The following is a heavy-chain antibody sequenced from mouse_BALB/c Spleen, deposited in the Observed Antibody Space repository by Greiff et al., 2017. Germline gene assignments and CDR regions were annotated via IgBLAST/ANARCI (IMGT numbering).Heavy chain of an antibody. CDR1: GYSFTGYY. Sequence: EVQLQQSGPELVKPGASVKISCKASGYSFTGYYMHWVQQSHVKSLEWIGRINPYNGATSYNHNFKDKASLTVDKSSSTAYMEHHSLTSEDSAVYYCARWDYNGSSYPFDYWGQGTTLTVSS. CDR2: INPYNGAT. J-gene: IGHJ2*01. V-gene: IGHV1-26*01. CDR3: ARWDYNGSSYPFDY. D-gene: IGHD1-1*01.